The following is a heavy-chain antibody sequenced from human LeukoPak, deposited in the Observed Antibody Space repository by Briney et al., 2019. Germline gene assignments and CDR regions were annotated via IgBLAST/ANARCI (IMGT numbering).Heavy chain of an antibody. D-gene: IGHD6-13*01. Sequence: ASVKVSCMASGGTFSSYAISWVRQAPGQGLEWMGGIIPIFGIANYAQKFQGRVTITADESTSTAYMELSSLRSEDTAVYYCARAPYSSSWSGYYYYYMDVWGKGTTVTISS. V-gene: IGHV1-69*13. CDR1: GGTFSSYA. CDR3: ARAPYSSSWSGYYYYYMDV. CDR2: IIPIFGIA. J-gene: IGHJ6*03.